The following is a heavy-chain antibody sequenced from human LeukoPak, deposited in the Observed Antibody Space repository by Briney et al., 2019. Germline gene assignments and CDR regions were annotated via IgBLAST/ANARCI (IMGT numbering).Heavy chain of an antibody. D-gene: IGHD1-26*01. CDR3: ARGRVGDY. CDR1: GGSFSGYY. J-gene: IGHJ4*02. CDR2: INYSGNT. Sequence: PSETLSLTCAVYGGSFSGYYWSWIRQPPGTGLEWIGSINYSGNTYYNPSLKSRVTISVDPSKNQFSLRVTSVTAADTAVYYCARGRVGDYWGQGTLVTVSS. V-gene: IGHV4-34*01.